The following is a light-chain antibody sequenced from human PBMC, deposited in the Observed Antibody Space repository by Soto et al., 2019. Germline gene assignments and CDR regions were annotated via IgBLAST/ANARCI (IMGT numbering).Light chain of an antibody. J-gene: IGLJ2*01. V-gene: IGLV1-51*01. CDR1: SSNIGNNY. CDR2: DNN. CDR3: GTWDSSLSAVV. Sequence: QSMLTQPPSMSAAPGQKVTISCSGSSSNIGNNYVSWYQQFPGTAPKRLIYDNNKRPSGIPDRFSGSKSGTSATLGITGLQTGDEADYYCGTWDSSLSAVVFGGGTKLTVL.